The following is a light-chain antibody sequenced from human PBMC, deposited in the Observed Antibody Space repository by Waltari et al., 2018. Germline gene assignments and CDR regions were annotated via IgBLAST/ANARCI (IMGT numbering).Light chain of an antibody. CDR1: QSISNL. Sequence: DIQMTQSTSTLSASVGDRFTITCRASQSISNLLAWYQQKPGKAPKLLIYKASTLESGVPSRFRGSGSWTEFTLTISSLQPDDFATYYCQQYNSYSLLTFGGGTKVEI. CDR2: KAS. J-gene: IGKJ4*01. CDR3: QQYNSYSLLT. V-gene: IGKV1-5*03.